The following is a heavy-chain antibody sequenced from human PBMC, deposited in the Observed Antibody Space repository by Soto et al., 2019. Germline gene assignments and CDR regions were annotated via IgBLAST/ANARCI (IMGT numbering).Heavy chain of an antibody. Sequence: QVQLVQSGAEVKKPGSSVKVSFKAYGGTFSSYAISWVRQAPGQGLEWMGGIIPICGTANYAQKFQGRVTITADDSTSTAYMELSSMRSEDTAVYYCAKCITIFVAFDIWGQGTMVTVSS. CDR2: IIPICGTA. J-gene: IGHJ3*02. D-gene: IGHD3-3*01. CDR3: AKCITIFVAFDI. V-gene: IGHV1-69*12. CDR1: GGTFSSYA.